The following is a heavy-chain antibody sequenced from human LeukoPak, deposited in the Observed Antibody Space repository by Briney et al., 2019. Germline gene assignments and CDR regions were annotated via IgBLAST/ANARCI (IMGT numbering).Heavy chain of an antibody. CDR2: INHSGST. Sequence: TSETLSLTCAVYGGSFSGYYWSWIRQPPGKGLEWIGEINHSGSTNYNPSLKSRVTISVDTSKNQFSLKLSSVTAADTAVYYCARAGRWLQYRNYYFDYWGQGTLVTVSS. V-gene: IGHV4-34*01. J-gene: IGHJ4*02. CDR1: GGSFSGYY. D-gene: IGHD5-24*01. CDR3: ARAGRWLQYRNYYFDY.